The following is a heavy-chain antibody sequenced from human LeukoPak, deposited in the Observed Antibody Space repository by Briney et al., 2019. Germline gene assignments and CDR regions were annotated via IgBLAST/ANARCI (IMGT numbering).Heavy chain of an antibody. J-gene: IGHJ4*02. D-gene: IGHD3-3*01. Sequence: GGSLRLSCTASGFTFGDYAMSWVRQAPGKGLEWVGFIRSKAYGGTTEYAASVKGRFTISRDDSKSIAYLQTNSLKTEDTAVYYCTREDDFWSGYPFHWGQGTLVTVSS. CDR3: TREDDFWSGYPFH. V-gene: IGHV3-49*04. CDR2: IRSKAYGGTT. CDR1: GFTFGDYA.